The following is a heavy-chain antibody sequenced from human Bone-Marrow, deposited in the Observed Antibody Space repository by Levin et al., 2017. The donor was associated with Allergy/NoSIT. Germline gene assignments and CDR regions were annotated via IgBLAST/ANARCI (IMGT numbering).Heavy chain of an antibody. V-gene: IGHV4-59*01. D-gene: IGHD5-24*01. CDR3: ARSSRDGYAYFDC. CDR1: GGSISSYY. Sequence: NPSETLSLTCTVSGGSISSYYWSWIRQPPGKGLEWIGYIFYSGTTNYNPSLKSRVTISVDTSKNQFSLKLSSVTAADTAVYYCARSSRDGYAYFDCWGQGTLVTVSS. J-gene: IGHJ4*02. CDR2: IFYSGTT.